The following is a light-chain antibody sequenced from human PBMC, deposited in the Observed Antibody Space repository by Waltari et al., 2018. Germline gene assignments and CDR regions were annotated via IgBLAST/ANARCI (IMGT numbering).Light chain of an antibody. CDR2: DVS. CDR3: CSYAGSYTSL. Sequence: QSALTQPRSVSGSPGQSVPISCTVTSSDVGGYNYVSWYQQHPGKAPKLIIYDVSKRPSGVPDRFSGSKSGNTASLTISGLQAEDEADYYCCSYAGSYTSLFGGGTKLTVL. V-gene: IGLV2-11*01. J-gene: IGLJ2*01. CDR1: SSDVGGYNY.